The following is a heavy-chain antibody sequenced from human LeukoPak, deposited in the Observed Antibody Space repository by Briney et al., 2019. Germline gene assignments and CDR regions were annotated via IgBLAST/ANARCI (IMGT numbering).Heavy chain of an antibody. CDR2: ISYDGSNK. D-gene: IGHD3-22*01. CDR3: ARGGDSSGYYYGSLDY. CDR1: GFTFSSYG. V-gene: IGHV3-30*03. J-gene: IGHJ4*02. Sequence: PGRSLRLSCAASGFTFSSYGMHWVRQAPGKGLEWVAVISYDGSNKYYADSVKGRFTISRDNSKNTLYLQMNSLRAEDTAVYYCARGGDSSGYYYGSLDYWGQGTLVTVSS.